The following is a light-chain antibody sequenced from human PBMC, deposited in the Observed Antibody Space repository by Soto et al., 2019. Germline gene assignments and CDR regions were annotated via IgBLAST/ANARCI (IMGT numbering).Light chain of an antibody. V-gene: IGKV3-11*01. Sequence: EIVLTHSPVTLSLSPWEIATLSCRASQSFRGLLAWYQQKPGQAPRLLIYDAYNRATGIPPRFSCSGSGTDFTHTISSLEPEDSAVYYCQQRHMWPITFGQGTRLEIK. CDR3: QQRHMWPIT. J-gene: IGKJ5*01. CDR2: DAY. CDR1: QSFRGL.